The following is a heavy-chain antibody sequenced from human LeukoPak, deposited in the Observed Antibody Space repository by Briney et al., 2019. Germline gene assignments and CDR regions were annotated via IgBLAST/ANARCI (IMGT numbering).Heavy chain of an antibody. J-gene: IGHJ3*02. CDR1: GGSIGSYY. CDR3: ARDLLDGDYAYDAFDI. Sequence: SETLSPTCTVSGGSIGSYYWSWIRQPPGKGLEWIGYIYYSGSTNYNPSLKSRVTISVDTSKNQFSLKLSSVTAADTAVYYCARDLLDGDYAYDAFDIWGQGTMVTVSS. V-gene: IGHV4-59*01. D-gene: IGHD4-17*01. CDR2: IYYSGST.